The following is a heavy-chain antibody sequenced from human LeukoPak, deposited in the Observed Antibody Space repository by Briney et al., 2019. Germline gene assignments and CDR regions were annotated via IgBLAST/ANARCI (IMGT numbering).Heavy chain of an antibody. CDR2: ISGSGGST. CDR1: GFTFSSYA. V-gene: IGHV3-23*01. J-gene: IGHJ4*02. Sequence: GGSLRLSCAASGFTFSSYAMSWVRQAPGKGLEWVSAISGSGGSTYYADSVKGRFTISRDNSKNTLYLQMNSLRAEDTAVYYCAKVARYYYDSSGYPGYWGQGTLVTVSS. CDR3: AKVARYYYDSSGYPGY. D-gene: IGHD3-22*01.